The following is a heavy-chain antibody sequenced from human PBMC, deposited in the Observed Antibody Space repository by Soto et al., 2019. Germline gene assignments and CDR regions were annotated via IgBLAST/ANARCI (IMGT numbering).Heavy chain of an antibody. CDR1: GFTFSSYG. Sequence: QVQLVESGGGVVQPGRSLRLSCAASGFTFSSYGMHWVRQAPGKGLEWVAVIWYDGSNKYYADSVKGRFTISRDNSKNTLYLQMNILRAEDTAVYYCARDGYSGSYWANGRAFDIWGQGTMVTVSS. CDR2: IWYDGSNK. V-gene: IGHV3-33*01. CDR3: ARDGYSGSYWANGRAFDI. D-gene: IGHD1-26*01. J-gene: IGHJ3*02.